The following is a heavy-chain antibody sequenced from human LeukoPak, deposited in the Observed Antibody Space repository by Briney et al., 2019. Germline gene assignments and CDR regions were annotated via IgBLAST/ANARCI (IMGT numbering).Heavy chain of an antibody. D-gene: IGHD5-24*01. J-gene: IGHJ4*02. CDR1: GFTFDDYA. V-gene: IGHV3-9*01. CDR3: AKDLMGTHENNYFDY. CDR2: ISWNSGSI. Sequence: GGSLRLSCAASGFTFDDYAMHWVRQAPGKGLEWVSGISWNSGSIGYADSVKGRFTISRDNAKNSLYLQMNSLRAEDTALYYCAKDLMGTHENNYFDYWGQGTLVTVSS.